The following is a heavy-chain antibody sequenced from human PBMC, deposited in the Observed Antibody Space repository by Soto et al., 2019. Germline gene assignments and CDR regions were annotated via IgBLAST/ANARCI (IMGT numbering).Heavy chain of an antibody. CDR1: GGTFSSYA. D-gene: IGHD3-3*01. CDR3: ARTEPFITIFGVVTKESWFDP. Sequence: SVKVSCKASGGTFSSYAISWVRQAPGQGLERMGGIIPIFGTANYAQKFQGRVTITADKSTSTAYMELSSLRSEDTAVYYCARTEPFITIFGVVTKESWFDPWGQGTLVTVSS. V-gene: IGHV1-69*06. J-gene: IGHJ5*02. CDR2: IIPIFGTA.